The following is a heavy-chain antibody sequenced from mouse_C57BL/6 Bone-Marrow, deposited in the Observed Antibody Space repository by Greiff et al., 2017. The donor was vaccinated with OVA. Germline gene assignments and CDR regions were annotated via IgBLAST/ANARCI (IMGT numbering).Heavy chain of an antibody. D-gene: IGHD3-3*01. CDR1: GYTFTSYW. V-gene: IGHV1-64*01. CDR2: IHPNSGST. J-gene: IGHJ3*01. Sequence: VQLQQPGAELVKPGASVKLSCKASGYTFTSYWMHWVKQRPGQGLEWIGMIHPNSGSTNYNEKFKSKATLTVDKSSITAYMQLSSLTSEDSAVYYCARSGWAWFAYWGQGTLVTVSA. CDR3: ARSGWAWFAY.